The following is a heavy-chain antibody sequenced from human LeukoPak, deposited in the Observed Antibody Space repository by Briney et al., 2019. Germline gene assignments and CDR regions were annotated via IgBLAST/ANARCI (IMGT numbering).Heavy chain of an antibody. V-gene: IGHV4-39*07. Sequence: SETLSLTCTISGGSISSSSSYWGWLRQPPGKGLEWVGSVFHSGNTYYNPSLKSRLTISADTSKNQFSLTLTSVTAADTAVYYCARDRSVGVLPAPPFDFWGQGTLVTVSS. CDR1: GGSISSSSSY. CDR3: ARDRSVGVLPAPPFDF. D-gene: IGHD6-6*01. CDR2: VFHSGNT. J-gene: IGHJ4*02.